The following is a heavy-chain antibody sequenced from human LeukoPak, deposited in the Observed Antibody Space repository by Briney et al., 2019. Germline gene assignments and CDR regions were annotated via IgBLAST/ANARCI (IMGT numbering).Heavy chain of an antibody. D-gene: IGHD6-13*01. Sequence: GGSLRLSCAASAFSLNAYNMNWVRQAPGKGLEWVSSISYTGTYIYYADSVKGRFTISRDNAKNSLYLQMNSLRAEGTAIYYCARDNLAAAGDDNFDIWGQGTMVTVSS. CDR1: AFSLNAYN. CDR3: ARDNLAAAGDDNFDI. J-gene: IGHJ3*02. CDR2: ISYTGTYI. V-gene: IGHV3-21*01.